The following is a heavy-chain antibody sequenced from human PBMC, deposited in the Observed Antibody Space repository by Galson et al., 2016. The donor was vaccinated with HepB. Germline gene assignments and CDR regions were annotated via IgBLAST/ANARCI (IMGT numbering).Heavy chain of an antibody. CDR1: GFTFSSYA. D-gene: IGHD3-3*01. Sequence: SLRLSCAASGFTFSSYAMSWVRQAPGKGLKWVSAISGSGGSTYYADSVKGRFTISRDNSKNTLYLQMNSLRAEDTAVYYCAKDLGFLEWLFFDSYYYYGMDVWGQGTTVTVSS. J-gene: IGHJ6*02. CDR2: ISGSGGST. CDR3: AKDLGFLEWLFFDSYYYYGMDV. V-gene: IGHV3-23*01.